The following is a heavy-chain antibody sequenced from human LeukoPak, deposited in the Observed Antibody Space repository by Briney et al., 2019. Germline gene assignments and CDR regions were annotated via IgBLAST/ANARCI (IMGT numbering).Heavy chain of an antibody. CDR2: ISSSSSYI. Sequence: PGGSLRLSCAASGFTFSSYSMNWVRQAPGKGLEWVSSISSSSSYIYYADSVKGRFTISRDNTKNSLYLQMNSLRAEDTAVYYCARVEYYGSGHLGFDHWGQGTLVTVSS. V-gene: IGHV3-21*01. CDR1: GFTFSSYS. J-gene: IGHJ4*02. CDR3: ARVEYYGSGHLGFDH. D-gene: IGHD3-10*01.